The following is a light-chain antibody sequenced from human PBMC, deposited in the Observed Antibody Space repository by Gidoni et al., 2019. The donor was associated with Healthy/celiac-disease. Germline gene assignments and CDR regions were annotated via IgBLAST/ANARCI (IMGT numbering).Light chain of an antibody. J-gene: IGKJ2*01. CDR2: LGS. Sequence: DIVMTPSPLFLPVTPDEPASISCTSSQSLLHSNGYNYLDWYLQKPGQSPQLLIYLGSNRASGVPDRFSGSGSGTDFTLKISRVEAEDVGVYYCMQALQTPYTFGQGTKLEIK. V-gene: IGKV2-28*01. CDR3: MQALQTPYT. CDR1: QSLLHSNGYNY.